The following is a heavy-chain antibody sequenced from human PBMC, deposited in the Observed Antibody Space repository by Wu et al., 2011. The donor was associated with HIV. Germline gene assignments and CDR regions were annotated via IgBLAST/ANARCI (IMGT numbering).Heavy chain of an antibody. D-gene: IGHD3-22*01. Sequence: QVQLVQSGAEVKRPGSSVKVSCKASGGTFSSYAISWVRQAPGQGLEWMGGIIPIFGTANYAQKFQGRVTITTDESTSTAYMELSSLRSEDTAVYYCARADYYDSSGYYFVYNWFDPWGQGTRGHRLL. CDR1: GGTFSSYA. CDR2: IIPIFGTA. CDR3: ARADYYDSSGYYFVYNWFDP. V-gene: IGHV1-69*05. J-gene: IGHJ5*02.